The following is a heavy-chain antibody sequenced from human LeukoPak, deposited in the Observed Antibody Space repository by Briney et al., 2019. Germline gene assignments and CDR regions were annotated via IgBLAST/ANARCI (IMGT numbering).Heavy chain of an antibody. CDR2: INHSGST. V-gene: IGHV4-34*01. D-gene: IGHD2-15*01. Sequence: GSLRLSCAASGFTFSSYAMHWVRQAPGKGLEWIGEINHSGSTNYNPSLKSRVTISVDASKNQFSLKLSSVTAADTAVYYCARGEAGYCSGGSCQYYYYYMDVWGKGTTVTVSS. CDR3: ARGEAGYCSGGSCQYYYYYMDV. CDR1: GFTFSSYA. J-gene: IGHJ6*03.